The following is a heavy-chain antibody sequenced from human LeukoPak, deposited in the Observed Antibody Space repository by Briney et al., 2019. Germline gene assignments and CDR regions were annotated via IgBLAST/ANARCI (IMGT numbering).Heavy chain of an antibody. J-gene: IGHJ4*02. CDR2: IYYTGGT. D-gene: IGHD6-19*01. CDR1: GGSIGSDY. Sequence: SETLSLTCTVSGGSIGSDYWTWIRQPPGKGLEYIGYIYYTGGTNYNPSFKSRVTISVDTSKNQFSLKLSSVTAADTAVYFCAKYGNSGWVIDNWGQGTLVTVSS. V-gene: IGHV4-59*08. CDR3: AKYGNSGWVIDN.